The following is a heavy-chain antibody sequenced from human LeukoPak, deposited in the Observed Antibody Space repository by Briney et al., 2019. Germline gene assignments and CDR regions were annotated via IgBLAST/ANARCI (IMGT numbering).Heavy chain of an antibody. Sequence: ASVKVSCKASGYTFTGYYIHWVRQAPGQGLEWMGWINPHSGGTNYAQKFQGRVTMTRDMSTSTVYMELSSLRSEDTAVYYCARVKWLRSPYYFDYWGQGTLVTVSS. CDR1: GYTFTGYY. D-gene: IGHD5-12*01. V-gene: IGHV1-2*02. J-gene: IGHJ4*02. CDR2: INPHSGGT. CDR3: ARVKWLRSPYYFDY.